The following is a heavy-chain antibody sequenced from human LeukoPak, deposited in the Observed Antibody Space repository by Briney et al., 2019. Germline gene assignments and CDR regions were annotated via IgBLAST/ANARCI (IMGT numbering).Heavy chain of an antibody. CDR3: ARDRNDYGDPHAVDF. CDR2: ITSVSTYE. CDR1: GSTFSHYA. Sequence: PGGSLRLSCAASGSTFSHYAMNWVRLAPGKGLEWVASITSVSTYEFYADSVRGLFAISRDNHKNSLILQMSSLTADDTAVYYCARDRNDYGDPHAVDFWGQGTLVTVSS. J-gene: IGHJ3*01. D-gene: IGHD4-17*01. V-gene: IGHV3-21*01.